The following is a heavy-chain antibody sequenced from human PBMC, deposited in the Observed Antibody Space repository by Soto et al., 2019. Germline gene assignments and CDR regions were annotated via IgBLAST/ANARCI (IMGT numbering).Heavy chain of an antibody. Sequence: SETLSLTCTVSGGSISSSSYYWGWIRQPPGKGLEWIGSIYYSGSTYYNPSLKSRVTISVDTSKNQFSLKLSSVTAADTAVYYCARHLPLVGATTNNWFDPWGQGTLVTVSS. CDR1: GGSISSSSYY. CDR2: IYYSGST. J-gene: IGHJ5*02. CDR3: ARHLPLVGATTNNWFDP. D-gene: IGHD1-26*01. V-gene: IGHV4-39*01.